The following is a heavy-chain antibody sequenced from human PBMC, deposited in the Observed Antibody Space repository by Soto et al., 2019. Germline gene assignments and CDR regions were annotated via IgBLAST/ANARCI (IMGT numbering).Heavy chain of an antibody. J-gene: IGHJ4*02. D-gene: IGHD2-2*02. CDR2: ISAGGST. V-gene: IGHV3-23*01. CDR1: GFTFSDYA. Sequence: EVQLLDSGGGLVQPGGSLRLSCTASGFTFSDYAMSWVRQPPGKGLEWVSVISAGGSTYYADSVKGRFTVSRASSKNTLYLQMNSPRAEDTAVYSCANVPFWCGSTSCYTDGFDYWGQGTLVTVSS. CDR3: ANVPFWCGSTSCYTDGFDY.